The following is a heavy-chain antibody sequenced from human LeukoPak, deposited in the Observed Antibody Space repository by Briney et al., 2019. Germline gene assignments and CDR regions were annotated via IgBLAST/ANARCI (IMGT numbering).Heavy chain of an antibody. CDR3: ATNALYYDFWSGYRTGFDY. Sequence: GGSLRLSCAASGFTFDDYAMHWVRQAPGKGLEWVSAISGSGGSTYYADSVKGRFTISRDNSKNTLYLQMNSLRAEDTAVYYCATNALYYDFWSGYRTGFDYWGQGTLVTVSS. V-gene: IGHV3-23*01. CDR1: GFTFDDYA. J-gene: IGHJ4*02. D-gene: IGHD3-3*01. CDR2: ISGSGGST.